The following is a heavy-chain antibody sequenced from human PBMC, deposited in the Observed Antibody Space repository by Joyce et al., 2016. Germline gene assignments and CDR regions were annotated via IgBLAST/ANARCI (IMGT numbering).Heavy chain of an antibody. CDR1: GFTFSTDS. V-gene: IGHV3-21*02. D-gene: IGHD3-22*01. CDR3: ARDGRYYDRRVRGLGMDV. J-gene: IGHJ6*02. Sequence: EEQLVESGGGLVSPGGSLTLSCAASGFTFSTDSINWSRQSPWKELEWVSSIRSSSTYTVYADSVKGRCAISRDSVKNSASLQMNGLRPEDTSVYYCARDGRYYDRRVRGLGMDVWGQGTTVIVSS. CDR2: IRSSSTYT.